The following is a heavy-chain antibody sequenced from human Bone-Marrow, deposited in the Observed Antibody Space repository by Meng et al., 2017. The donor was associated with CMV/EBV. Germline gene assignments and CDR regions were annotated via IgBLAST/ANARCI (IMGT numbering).Heavy chain of an antibody. J-gene: IGHJ5*02. CDR3: ARAGTIPWSGFERNWFDP. D-gene: IGHD3-3*01. CDR1: GGSFSGYY. CDR2: INHSGST. V-gene: IGHV4-34*01. Sequence: GSLRLSCAVYGGSFSGYYWSWIRQPPGKGLEWIGEINHSGSTNYNPSLKSRVTISVDTSKNQFSRKLSSVTAADTAVYYCARAGTIPWSGFERNWFDPWGQGTLVNVSS.